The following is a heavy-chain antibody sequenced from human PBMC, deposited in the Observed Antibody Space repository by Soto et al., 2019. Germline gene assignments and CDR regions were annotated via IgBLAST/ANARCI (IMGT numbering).Heavy chain of an antibody. D-gene: IGHD3-22*01. CDR3: ARQSYDSSDSFDY. V-gene: IGHV4-39*01. Sequence: SETLSLTCTVSSGSISSTIYSWDWIRQPPGKGLEWIGHILNTGTAFYNPSLESRVTISVDTSKNQFSLKLTSVTAADTAVYFCARQSYDSSDSFDYWGQGTLVTVSS. CDR1: SGSISSTIYS. CDR2: ILNTGTA. J-gene: IGHJ4*02.